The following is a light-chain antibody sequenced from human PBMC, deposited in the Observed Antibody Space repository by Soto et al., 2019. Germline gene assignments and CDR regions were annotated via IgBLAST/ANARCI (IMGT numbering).Light chain of an antibody. Sequence: QSALTQPASVSGSPGQSITISCTGTSSDIGGYNFVSWYHQHPGKAPKLLIYAVTNRPSGIPDRFSGSKSGNTASLTISGLQAEDGADYYCASYTTSSTLVFGGGTKFTVL. CDR1: SSDIGGYNF. CDR2: AVT. J-gene: IGLJ2*01. V-gene: IGLV2-14*01. CDR3: ASYTTSSTLV.